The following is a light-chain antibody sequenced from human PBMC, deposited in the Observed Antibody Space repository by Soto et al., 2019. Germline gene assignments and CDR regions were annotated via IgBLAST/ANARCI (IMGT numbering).Light chain of an antibody. CDR3: QLFGASRT. CDR2: AAY. V-gene: IGKV3-20*01. J-gene: IGKJ1*01. Sequence: EIVVTQSPGTLSLSTGERATLSCRASQSVGGSYVGWYQQKPGQGPRLLIYAAYSRATGIPDRFSGSGSGTDFTLTISRLEPEDFAVYYCQLFGASRTFGQGTKVDNK. CDR1: QSVGGSY.